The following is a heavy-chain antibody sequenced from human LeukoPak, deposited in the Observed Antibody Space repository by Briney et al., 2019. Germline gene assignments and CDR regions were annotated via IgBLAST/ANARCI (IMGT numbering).Heavy chain of an antibody. CDR3: ARAENTMTHLDY. CDR2: INPNSGGT. Sequence: ASVKVSCKASGYTFTGYYMHWVRQAPGQGLEWMGWINPNSGGTNYAQKFQGRVTMTRDTSISTAYMELSRLRSDGTAVYYCARAENTMTHLDYWGQGTLVTVSS. D-gene: IGHD3-22*01. V-gene: IGHV1-2*02. J-gene: IGHJ4*02. CDR1: GYTFTGYY.